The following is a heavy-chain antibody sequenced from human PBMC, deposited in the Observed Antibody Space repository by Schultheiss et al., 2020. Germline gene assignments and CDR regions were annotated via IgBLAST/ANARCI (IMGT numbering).Heavy chain of an antibody. V-gene: IGHV5-51*01. D-gene: IGHD1-26*01. CDR2: IYPGDSHT. CDR1: GYSFTSYW. Sequence: GGSLRLSCKGSGYSFTSYWIGWVRQMPGKGLEWMGIIYPGDSHTRYSPSFQGQVTISADKSISTAYLQWSSLKASDTAMYYCARLAVGGTLNWFDPWGQGTLVTVYS. CDR3: ARLAVGGTLNWFDP. J-gene: IGHJ5*02.